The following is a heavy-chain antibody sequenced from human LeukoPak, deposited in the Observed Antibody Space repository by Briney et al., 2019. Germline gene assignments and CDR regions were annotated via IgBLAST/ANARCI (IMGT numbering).Heavy chain of an antibody. D-gene: IGHD1-26*01. CDR1: GGTFSSYA. Sequence: GSSVKVPCKASGGTFSSYAISWVRQAPGQGLEWMGGIIPIFGTANYTQKFQGRVTITTDESTSTAYMELSSLRSEDTAVYYCASAVGAFPGVDAFDIWGQGTMVTVSS. CDR3: ASAVGAFPGVDAFDI. J-gene: IGHJ3*02. V-gene: IGHV1-69*05. CDR2: IIPIFGTA.